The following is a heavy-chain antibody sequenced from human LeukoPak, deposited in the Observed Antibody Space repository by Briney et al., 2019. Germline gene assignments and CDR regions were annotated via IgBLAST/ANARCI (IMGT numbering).Heavy chain of an antibody. Sequence: ASVKVSCKVSGGTFSSYAISWVRQAPGQGLEWMGRIIPIFGTANYAQKFQGRVTITTDESTSTAYMELSSLRSEDTAVYYCARDHLFHLSGSYNYWGQGTLVTVSS. D-gene: IGHD1-26*01. CDR1: GGTFSSYA. CDR3: ARDHLFHLSGSYNY. J-gene: IGHJ4*02. CDR2: IIPIFGTA. V-gene: IGHV1-69*05.